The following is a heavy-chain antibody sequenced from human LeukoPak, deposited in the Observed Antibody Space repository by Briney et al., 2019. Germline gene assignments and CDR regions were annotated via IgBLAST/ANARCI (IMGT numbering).Heavy chain of an antibody. D-gene: IGHD2-21*02. CDR2: ISGSGGST. Sequence: GGSLRLSCAASGFTFSSYAMSWVRQAPGKGLEWVSAISGSGGSTYYADSVKGRFTISRDNSKNTLYLQMNSLRAEDTAVYYCAKGIAYCGGDCYSFGGAFDIWGQGTMVTVSS. CDR1: GFTFSSYA. V-gene: IGHV3-23*01. J-gene: IGHJ3*02. CDR3: AKGIAYCGGDCYSFGGAFDI.